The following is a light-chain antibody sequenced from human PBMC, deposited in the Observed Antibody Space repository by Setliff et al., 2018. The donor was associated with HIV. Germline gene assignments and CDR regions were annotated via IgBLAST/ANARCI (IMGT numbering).Light chain of an antibody. V-gene: IGLV2-14*03. CDR1: SSDIGAYNF. Sequence: QSALTQPASVSGSPGQSITFSCTGASSDIGAYNFFSWYQQYPGKAPKLMIYDVYKRPSGVSDRFSGSKSGNTASLTISGLQAEDEADYYCTSYTSSATYVFGTGTKVTVL. CDR2: DVY. J-gene: IGLJ1*01. CDR3: TSYTSSATYV.